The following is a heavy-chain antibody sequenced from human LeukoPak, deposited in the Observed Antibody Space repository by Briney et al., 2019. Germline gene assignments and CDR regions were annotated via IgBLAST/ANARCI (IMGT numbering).Heavy chain of an antibody. J-gene: IGHJ4*02. CDR2: IYPGDSDT. CDR3: SRHVAYYYGSGSYYFDY. D-gene: IGHD3-10*01. CDR1: GYSFNSYW. Sequence: GESLKISCKGSGYSFNSYWIGWVRQMPGKGLEWMGIIYPGDSDTRYSPSFQGQVTISADKSISTAYLQWSSLKASDTAMYYCSRHVAYYYGSGSYYFDYWGQGTLVTVSS. V-gene: IGHV5-51*01.